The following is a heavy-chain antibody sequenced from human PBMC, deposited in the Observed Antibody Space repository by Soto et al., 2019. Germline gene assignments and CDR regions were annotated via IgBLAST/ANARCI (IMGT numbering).Heavy chain of an antibody. CDR3: ARHKDNGMDV. J-gene: IGHJ6*02. Sequence: GASLKISCKGSGYNFSSYWISRGRQMPGKGLEWMGRIDPSDSYTNYSPSFQGHVTISADESISTAYLQWSSLKASDTAMYYCARHKDNGMDVWGQGTTVTVSS. CDR1: GYNFSSYW. CDR2: IDPSDSYT. V-gene: IGHV5-10-1*01.